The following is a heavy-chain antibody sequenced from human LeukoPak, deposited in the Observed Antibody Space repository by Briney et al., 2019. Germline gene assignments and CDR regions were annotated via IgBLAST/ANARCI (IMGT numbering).Heavy chain of an antibody. V-gene: IGHV3-49*04. CDR1: GFTFGDYA. CDR3: TRGYSIAVAGDTDY. Sequence: GGSLRLSCTASGFTFGDYAMSWVRQAPGKGLEWVGFIRSKAYGGTTEYAASVKGRFTISRDDSKSIAYLQMNSLKTEDTAVYYCTRGYSIAVAGDTDYWGQGTLVTVSS. CDR2: IRSKAYGGTT. D-gene: IGHD6-19*01. J-gene: IGHJ4*02.